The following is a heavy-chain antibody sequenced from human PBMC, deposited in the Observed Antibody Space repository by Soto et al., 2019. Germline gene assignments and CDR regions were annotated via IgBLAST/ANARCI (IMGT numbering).Heavy chain of an antibody. J-gene: IGHJ6*02. CDR2: ISSSSSTI. CDR3: ARDMDYVWGSYRPITYGMDV. CDR1: GFTFSSYS. V-gene: IGHV3-48*01. D-gene: IGHD3-16*02. Sequence: PGGSLRLSCAASGFTFSSYSMNWVRQAPGKGLEWVSYISSSSSTIYYADSVKGRFTISRDNAKNSLYLQMNSLRAEDTAVYYCARDMDYVWGSYRPITYGMDVWGQGTTVTVSS.